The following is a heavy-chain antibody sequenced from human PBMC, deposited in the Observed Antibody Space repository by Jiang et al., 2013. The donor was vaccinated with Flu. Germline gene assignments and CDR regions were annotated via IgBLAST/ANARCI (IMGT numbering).Heavy chain of an antibody. D-gene: IGHD5-18*01. J-gene: IGHJ3*02. V-gene: IGHV2-5*02. Sequence: GKALEWLALIYWDDDKRYSPSLKSRLTITKDTSKNQVVLTMTNMDPVDTATYYCAHTADTAMVTVGVLAFDIWGQGTMVAVSS. CDR2: IYWDDDK. CDR3: AHTADTAMVTVGVLAFDI.